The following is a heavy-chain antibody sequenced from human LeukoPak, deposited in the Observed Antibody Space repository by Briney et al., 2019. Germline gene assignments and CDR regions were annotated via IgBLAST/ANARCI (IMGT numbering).Heavy chain of an antibody. D-gene: IGHD3-22*01. V-gene: IGHV4-39*02. CDR2: VYYSGST. CDR3: ARGGYYYDSRTFDY. Sequence: SETLSLTCTVSDGSISSSGYYWGWIRQPPGKVLEWIGNVYYSGSTYYNPSLKSRVTISVDTAKNQLSLKLSSVTAADTAVYYCARGGYYYDSRTFDYWGQGTLVTVSS. CDR1: DGSISSSGYY. J-gene: IGHJ4*02.